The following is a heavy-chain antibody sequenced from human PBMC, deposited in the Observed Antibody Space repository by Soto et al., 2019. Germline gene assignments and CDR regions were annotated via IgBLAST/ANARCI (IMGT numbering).Heavy chain of an antibody. V-gene: IGHV3-13*01. Sequence: EVQLVESGGGLVQPGGSLRLSCAASGFTFSSYDMHWVRQATGKGLEWVSAIGTAGDTYYPGSVKGRFTISRENAKNSLYLQMNSLRGEDPAVYYCARWMGGAGGSGSYGGGMDVWGQGTTVTVSS. CDR1: GFTFSSYD. D-gene: IGHD3-10*01. CDR2: IGTAGDT. J-gene: IGHJ6*02. CDR3: ARWMGGAGGSGSYGGGMDV.